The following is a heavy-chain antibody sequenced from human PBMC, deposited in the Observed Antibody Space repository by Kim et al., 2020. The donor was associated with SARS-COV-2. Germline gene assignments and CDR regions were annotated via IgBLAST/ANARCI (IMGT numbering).Heavy chain of an antibody. V-gene: IGHV1-58*01. CDR3: AAEQDYYDSSGYDY. Sequence: AQKFKERVTITRDMSTSTAYMELSILRSEDTAVYYCAAEQDYYDSSGYDYWGQGTLVTVSS. J-gene: IGHJ4*02. D-gene: IGHD3-22*01.